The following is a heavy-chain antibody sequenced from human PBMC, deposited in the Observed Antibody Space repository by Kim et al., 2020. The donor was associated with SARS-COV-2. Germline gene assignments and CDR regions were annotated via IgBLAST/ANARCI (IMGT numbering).Heavy chain of an antibody. CDR2: INSDGSST. V-gene: IGHV3-74*01. Sequence: GGSLRLSCAASGFTFSSYWMHWVRQAPGKGLVWVSRINSDGSSTSYADSVKGRFTISRDNAKNTLYLQMNSLRAEDTAVYYCALGYDAIFGVVIGYNWFDPWGQGTLVTVSS. CDR1: GFTFSSYW. J-gene: IGHJ5*02. CDR3: ALGYDAIFGVVIGYNWFDP. D-gene: IGHD3-3*01.